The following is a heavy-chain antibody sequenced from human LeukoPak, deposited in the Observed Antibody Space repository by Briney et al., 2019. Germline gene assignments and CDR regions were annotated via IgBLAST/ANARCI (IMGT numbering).Heavy chain of an antibody. V-gene: IGHV4-38-2*01. CDR1: GYSISSGYY. CDR2: IYHSGST. CDR3: ARVAAAGILNYYYYYMDV. Sequence: SETLSLTCAVSGYSISSGYYWGWMRPPPGKGLEWIGSIYHSGSTYYNPSLKSRVTISVDTSKNQFSLKLSSVTAADTAVYYCARVAAAGILNYYYYYMDVWGKGTTVTVSS. J-gene: IGHJ6*03. D-gene: IGHD6-13*01.